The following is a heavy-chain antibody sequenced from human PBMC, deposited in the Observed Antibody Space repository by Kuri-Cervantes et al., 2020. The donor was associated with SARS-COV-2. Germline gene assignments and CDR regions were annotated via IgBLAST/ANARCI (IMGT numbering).Heavy chain of an antibody. Sequence: SETLSLTCSVSGGSISSYYWSWIRQPPGKGLEWIGYIYYSGSTNYNPSLKSRVTISVDTSKNQSSLKLSSVPAADTAVYYCARVYYDSSGYYEVRYFEYWGQGTLVTVSS. V-gene: IGHV4-59*01. CDR2: IYYSGST. J-gene: IGHJ4*02. CDR1: GGSISSYY. D-gene: IGHD3-22*01. CDR3: ARVYYDSSGYYEVRYFEY.